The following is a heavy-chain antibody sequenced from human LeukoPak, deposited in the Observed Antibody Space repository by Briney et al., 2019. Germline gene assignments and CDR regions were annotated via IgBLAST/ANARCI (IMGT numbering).Heavy chain of an antibody. CDR3: ARGQYCSTTTCYSARRYFDF. CDR2: INDSGST. CDR1: GGAFSNYL. Sequence: SETLSLTCAVSGGAFSNYLWTWIRQPLGKGLEWIAEINDSGSTNSNSSLRSRVAISLDTSKNQFSLRLTSVTAADTAVYYCARGQYCSTTTCYSARRYFDFWGQGTLVTVSS. J-gene: IGHJ4*02. D-gene: IGHD2-2*01. V-gene: IGHV4-34*01.